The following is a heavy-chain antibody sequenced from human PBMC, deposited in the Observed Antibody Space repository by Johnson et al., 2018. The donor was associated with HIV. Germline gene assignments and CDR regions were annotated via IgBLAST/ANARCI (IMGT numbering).Heavy chain of an antibody. J-gene: IGHJ3*02. Sequence: QVQLVESGGGLVQPGRSLRLSCAASGFTFSNYAMHWVRQSPDKGLEWVALISYDGTSKYYADSVKGRFTISRDNSKNTLYLQMNSLRAEDTALYYCARDRGWGVIDAFDIWGQGTMVSVSS. CDR1: GFTFSNYA. CDR2: ISYDGTSK. V-gene: IGHV3-30*04. D-gene: IGHD3-16*02. CDR3: ARDRGWGVIDAFDI.